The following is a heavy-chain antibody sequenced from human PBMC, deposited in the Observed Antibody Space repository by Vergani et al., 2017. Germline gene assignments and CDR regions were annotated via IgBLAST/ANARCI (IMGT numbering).Heavy chain of an antibody. CDR2: ISGSGGST. Sequence: EVQLLESGGGLVQPGGSLRLSCAASGFTFSSYAMSWVRQAPGKGLEWVSAISGSGGSTYYADSGKGRFTISRDNSKNTLYLQMNSLRAEDTAVYYCAEHSEGVVPAALDYWGQGTLVTVSS. D-gene: IGHD2-2*01. V-gene: IGHV3-23*01. CDR1: GFTFSSYA. CDR3: AEHSEGVVPAALDY. J-gene: IGHJ4*02.